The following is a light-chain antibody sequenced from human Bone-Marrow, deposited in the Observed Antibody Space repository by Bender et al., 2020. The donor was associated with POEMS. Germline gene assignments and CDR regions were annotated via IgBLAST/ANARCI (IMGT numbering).Light chain of an antibody. Sequence: QSALTQPASVSGSPGQSITISCTGTSSDIGGYNYVSWYQQHPGKAPKLIIYDVSNRPSGVSNRFSGSKSGNTASLTISGLQTDDEADYYCFSYAGSSTSVFGGGTKLTVL. V-gene: IGLV2-14*03. CDR3: FSYAGSSTSV. J-gene: IGLJ2*01. CDR2: DVS. CDR1: SSDIGGYNY.